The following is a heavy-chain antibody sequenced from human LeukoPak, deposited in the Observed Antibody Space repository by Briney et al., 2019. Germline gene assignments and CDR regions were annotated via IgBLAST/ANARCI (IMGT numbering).Heavy chain of an antibody. Sequence: SQTLSLTCAISGDSVSSTSAAWNWIRQSPSRGLEWLGRTYYRSKWYNDYALSVKSRITINPDTSNNRFSQQLNSVTPEDTAVYYCARAMFGELPYYYYYGMDVWGQGTTVTVSS. CDR1: GDSVSSTSAA. J-gene: IGHJ6*02. V-gene: IGHV6-1*01. CDR3: ARAMFGELPYYYYYGMDV. D-gene: IGHD3-10*02. CDR2: TYYRSKWYN.